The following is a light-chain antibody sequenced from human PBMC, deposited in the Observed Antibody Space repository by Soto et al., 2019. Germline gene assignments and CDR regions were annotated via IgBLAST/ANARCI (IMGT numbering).Light chain of an antibody. V-gene: IGKV1-5*01. CDR3: QHYHSFSIT. CDR1: QSLNTR. Sequence: DIQLTQSPSPLSASVGDRVTLTCRASQSLNTRLAWYQQRPGRAPRLLIYDSSSLESGVPSTFSGSGSGTEFSLTISNLRPDDFATYYCQHYHSFSITFGQGTRLEIK. J-gene: IGKJ5*01. CDR2: DSS.